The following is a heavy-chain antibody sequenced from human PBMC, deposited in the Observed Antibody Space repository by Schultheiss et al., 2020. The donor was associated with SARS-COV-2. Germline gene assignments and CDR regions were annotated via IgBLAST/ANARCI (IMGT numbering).Heavy chain of an antibody. J-gene: IGHJ5*02. CDR2: IYYSGST. V-gene: IGHV4-34*01. Sequence: SETLSLTCAVYGGSFSGYYWSWIRQHPGKGLEWIGYIYYSGSTYYNPSLKSRVTISVDTSKNQFSLKMSSVSAADTAVYYCARHHRDPRFDPWGQGNLVTVSS. CDR1: GGSFSGYY. CDR3: ARHHRDPRFDP. D-gene: IGHD1-14*01.